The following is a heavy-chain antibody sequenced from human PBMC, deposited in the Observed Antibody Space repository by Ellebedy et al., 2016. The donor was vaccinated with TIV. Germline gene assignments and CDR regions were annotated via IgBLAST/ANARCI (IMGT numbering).Heavy chain of an antibody. V-gene: IGHV3-7*03. J-gene: IGHJ1*01. CDR3: AKAQYGSGSYHAIQH. Sequence: GESLKISCATSGFTFPNDWMSWVRQAPGKGLEWVANIKPDGSAKTYAESVRGRFTISRDNAKNSLYLQVNSLTAEDTALYYCAKAQYGSGSYHAIQHWGQGTLVTVSS. CDR1: GFTFPNDW. D-gene: IGHD3-10*01. CDR2: IKPDGSAK.